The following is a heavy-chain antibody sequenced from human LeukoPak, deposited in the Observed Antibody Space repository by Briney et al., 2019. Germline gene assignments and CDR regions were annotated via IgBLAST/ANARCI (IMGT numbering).Heavy chain of an antibody. CDR1: GFTDSSNY. Sequence: GGSLRLSCAASGFTDSSNYMSWVRQAPGKGLEWVSVIYSGGSTYYADSVKGRFTISRDNSKNTLYLQMNSLRAEDTAVYYCSRAAAAAPGYYYYGMDVWGQGTTVTVSS. D-gene: IGHD6-13*01. CDR3: SRAAAAAPGYYYYGMDV. J-gene: IGHJ6*02. CDR2: IYSGGST. V-gene: IGHV3-53*01.